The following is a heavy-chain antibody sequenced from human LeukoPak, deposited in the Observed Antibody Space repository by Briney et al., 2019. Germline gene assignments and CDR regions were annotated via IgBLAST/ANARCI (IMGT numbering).Heavy chain of an antibody. CDR1: GGSFSGYY. V-gene: IGHV4-39*01. Sequence: PSETLSLTCAVYGGSFSGYYWGWIRQPPGKGLEWIGSIYYSGSTYYNPSLKSRVTISVDTSKNQFSLKLSSVTAADTAVYYCARHLGYCSGGSCYNWFDPWGQGTLVTVSS. D-gene: IGHD2-15*01. J-gene: IGHJ5*02. CDR3: ARHLGYCSGGSCYNWFDP. CDR2: IYYSGST.